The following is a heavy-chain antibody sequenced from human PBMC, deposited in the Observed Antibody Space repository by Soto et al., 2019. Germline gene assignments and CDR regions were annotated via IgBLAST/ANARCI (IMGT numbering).Heavy chain of an antibody. V-gene: IGHV3-33*01. CDR1: GFNLNSHA. D-gene: IGHD3-16*01. CDR3: ARSPDYGVFPDF. CDR2: IWYDGNNR. Sequence: QVHLVESGGGVVQPGTSLRLSCVASGFNLNSHAIHWVRQAPGKGLEWVAVIWYDGNNRYYAESAKGRFTISRDDSKNTVYLQLNSLRVEDTAVFYCARSPDYGVFPDFWGQGTLVTVSS. J-gene: IGHJ4*01.